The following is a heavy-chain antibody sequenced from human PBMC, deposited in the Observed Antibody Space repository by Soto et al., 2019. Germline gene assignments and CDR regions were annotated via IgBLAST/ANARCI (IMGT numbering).Heavy chain of an antibody. CDR2: INWNSGSI. Sequence: EEQLVESGGGLVQPGRSLRLSCAASGFTFDEYAMHWVRQAPGKGLEWVSGINWNSGSIGYADSVKGRFTISRDNAKTSLYLQMNSLRAEDTALYYCAKDRGSGSYAANYYYYGMDVLGQGTTVTVSS. D-gene: IGHD3-10*01. V-gene: IGHV3-9*01. CDR3: AKDRGSGSYAANYYYYGMDV. CDR1: GFTFDEYA. J-gene: IGHJ6*02.